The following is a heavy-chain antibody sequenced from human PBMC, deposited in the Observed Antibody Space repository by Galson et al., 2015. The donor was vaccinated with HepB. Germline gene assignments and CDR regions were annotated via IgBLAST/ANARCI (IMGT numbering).Heavy chain of an antibody. J-gene: IGHJ3*01. Sequence: LRLSCAASGFTFRSYSMNWVRQAPGKELEWVSSINSGGNYMYYGGSVKGRFTISRDNAKNSLDLQMNSLRAEDTAVYYCARVLNSPTDAFDVWGQGTMVTVSS. CDR3: ARVLNSPTDAFDV. D-gene: IGHD4-11*01. CDR2: INSGGNYM. V-gene: IGHV3-21*01. CDR1: GFTFRSYS.